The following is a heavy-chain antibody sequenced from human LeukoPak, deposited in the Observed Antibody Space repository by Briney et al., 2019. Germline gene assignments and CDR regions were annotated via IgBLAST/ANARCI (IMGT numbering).Heavy chain of an antibody. CDR3: ARDSSGWYMSDY. J-gene: IGHJ4*02. V-gene: IGHV3-64*01. CDR1: GFTFSGYA. CDR2: ISSIAGST. D-gene: IGHD6-19*01. Sequence: GGSLRLSCAASGFTFSGYAMSWVRQAPGKGLEYVSAISSIAGSTYYANSVKGRFTISRDNSKNTLYLQMGSLRAEDMAVYYCARDSSGWYMSDYWGQGTLVTVSS.